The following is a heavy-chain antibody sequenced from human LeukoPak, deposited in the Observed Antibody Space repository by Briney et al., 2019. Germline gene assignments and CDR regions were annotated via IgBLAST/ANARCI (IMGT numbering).Heavy chain of an antibody. Sequence: GASVKVSCKASGYTFTGYYMHWVRQAPGQGLEWMGWINPNSGGTNYAQKFQGRVTMTRDTSISTAYMELSRLRSDDTAVYYCARDGSIAVAGVYYFDYWGQGTLVTVSS. CDR2: INPNSGGT. J-gene: IGHJ4*02. CDR3: ARDGSIAVAGVYYFDY. CDR1: GYTFTGYY. D-gene: IGHD6-19*01. V-gene: IGHV1-2*02.